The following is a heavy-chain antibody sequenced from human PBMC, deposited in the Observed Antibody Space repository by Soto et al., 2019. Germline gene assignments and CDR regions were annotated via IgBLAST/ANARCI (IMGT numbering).Heavy chain of an antibody. CDR2: INAGNGNT. J-gene: IGHJ6*03. Sequence: QVQLVQSGAEVKKPGASVKVSCKASGYTFTSYAMHWVRQAPGQRLEWMGWINAGNGNTKYSQKFQGRVSITRDTYASTDYMELSSLRSEDTAVYYCAREGMGFVEWLKEYYYYDYMDVWGKGTTVTVSS. V-gene: IGHV1-3*01. CDR3: AREGMGFVEWLKEYYYYDYMDV. D-gene: IGHD3-3*01. CDR1: GYTFTSYA.